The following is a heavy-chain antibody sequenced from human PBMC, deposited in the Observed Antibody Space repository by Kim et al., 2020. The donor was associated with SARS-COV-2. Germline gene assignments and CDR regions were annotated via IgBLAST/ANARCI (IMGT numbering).Heavy chain of an antibody. V-gene: IGHV3-30*18. Sequence: GGSLRLSCAASGFTFSSYGMHWVRQAPGKGLEWVAVISYDGSNKYYADSVKGRFTISRDNSKNTLYLQMNSLRAEDTAVYYCAKEVEEYYFDYWGQGTLVTVSS. CDR2: ISYDGSNK. CDR1: GFTFSSYG. J-gene: IGHJ4*02. CDR3: AKEVEEYYFDY.